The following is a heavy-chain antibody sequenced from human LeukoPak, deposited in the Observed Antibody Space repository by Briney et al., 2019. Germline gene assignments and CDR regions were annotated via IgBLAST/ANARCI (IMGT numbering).Heavy chain of an antibody. D-gene: IGHD3-9*01. Sequence: ASVKVSCKASGYTFTGYYLQWVRQAPGQGLEWMGWINPNSGGTNYAQKFQGRVTMTRDTSISTAYMELSRLRSDDTAVYYCARERRITIFSYGMDVWGQGTTVTVSS. CDR3: ARERRITIFSYGMDV. V-gene: IGHV1-2*02. J-gene: IGHJ6*02. CDR1: GYTFTGYY. CDR2: INPNSGGT.